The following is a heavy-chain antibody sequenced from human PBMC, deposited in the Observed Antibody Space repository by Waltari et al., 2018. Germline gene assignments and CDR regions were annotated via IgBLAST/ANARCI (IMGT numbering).Heavy chain of an antibody. V-gene: IGHV3-48*03. Sequence: EVQLVESGGGLVQPGGSLRLSCAASGFTFSSYEMNWVRQAPGKGLEVVSYISSSGSTIYYADSVKGRFTISRDNAKNTLYLQMNSLRAEDTAVYYCAPTLYGDYVFDYWGQGTLVTVSS. J-gene: IGHJ4*02. CDR1: GFTFSSYE. CDR3: APTLYGDYVFDY. CDR2: ISSSGSTI. D-gene: IGHD4-17*01.